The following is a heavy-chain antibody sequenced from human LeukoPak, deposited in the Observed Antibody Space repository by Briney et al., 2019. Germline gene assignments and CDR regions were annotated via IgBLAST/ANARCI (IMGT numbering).Heavy chain of an antibody. J-gene: IGHJ4*02. CDR2: IYTSGST. CDR1: GGSISSGSYY. D-gene: IGHD3-16*02. V-gene: IGHV4-61*02. CDR3: ARVSTYHPLIVFDY. Sequence: SETLSLTCTVSGGSISSGSYYWSWIRQPAGKGLEWIGRIYTSGSTNYNPSLKSRVTISVDTSKNQFSLKLSSVTAADTAVYYCARVSTYHPLIVFDYWGQGTLVTVSS.